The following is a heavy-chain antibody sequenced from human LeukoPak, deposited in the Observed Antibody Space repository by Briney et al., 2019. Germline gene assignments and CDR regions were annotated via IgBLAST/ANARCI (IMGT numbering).Heavy chain of an antibody. Sequence: ASVKVSCKASGYTFTNYVIGWVRPAPGQGLAGMGWISGYNGNTNYAQKFQDRVTMTTDTSTSTAYMELRSLRSDDTAVYYCARGCSSTSCYLLDYWGQGTLVTVSS. CDR3: ARGCSSTSCYLLDY. D-gene: IGHD2-2*01. V-gene: IGHV1-18*01. CDR1: GYTFTNYV. CDR2: ISGYNGNT. J-gene: IGHJ4*02.